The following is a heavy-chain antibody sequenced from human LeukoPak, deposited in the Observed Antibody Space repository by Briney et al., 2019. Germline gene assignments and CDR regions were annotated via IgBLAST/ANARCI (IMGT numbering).Heavy chain of an antibody. J-gene: IGHJ4*02. CDR2: ISPNSGGT. Sequence: ASVKVSCKASGYTFTGYYMHWVRQAPGQGLEWMGWISPNSGGTNYAQKFQGRVTMTRDTSISTAYMELSRLRSDDTAVYYCARGSKPRIAAAAPYWGQGTLVTVSS. CDR1: GYTFTGYY. CDR3: ARGSKPRIAAAAPY. D-gene: IGHD6-13*01. V-gene: IGHV1-2*02.